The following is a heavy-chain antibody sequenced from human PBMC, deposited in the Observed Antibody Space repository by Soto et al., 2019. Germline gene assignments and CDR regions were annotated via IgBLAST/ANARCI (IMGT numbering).Heavy chain of an antibody. V-gene: IGHV4-61*01. CDR2: IYYSGNT. D-gene: IGHD2-15*01. J-gene: IGHJ4*02. Sequence: PSETLSLTCPISGVSVSSGSYYWRWIRQPPGKGLDWIGNIYYSGNTNYNPSLKSRVTMSVDTSKNQFSLRLSSVTAADAAVYYCARVTLLLQGTHFDYWGQGALVNLSS. CDR3: ARVTLLLQGTHFDY. CDR1: GVSVSSGSYY.